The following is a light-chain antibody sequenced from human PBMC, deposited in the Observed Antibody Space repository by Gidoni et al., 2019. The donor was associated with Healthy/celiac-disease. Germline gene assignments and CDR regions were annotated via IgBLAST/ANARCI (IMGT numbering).Light chain of an antibody. CDR2: GAS. V-gene: IGKV3-20*01. CDR1: QSVSSTY. Sequence: EIVLTQSPGTLSLSPGERATPSCRASQSVSSTYLAWYQQKPGQAPRPLIYGASSRVTGVPDRFSGSGSGTDFTLTISRLEPEDFAVYYCQQGAFGQGTKVEMK. CDR3: QQGA. J-gene: IGKJ1*01.